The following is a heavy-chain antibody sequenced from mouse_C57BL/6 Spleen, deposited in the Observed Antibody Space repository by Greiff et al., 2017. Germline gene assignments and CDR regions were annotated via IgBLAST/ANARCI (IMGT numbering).Heavy chain of an antibody. D-gene: IGHD2-5*01. CDR3: ARDYSNVGNY. V-gene: IGHV1-19*01. CDR1: GYTFTDYY. CDR2: INPYNGGT. J-gene: IGHJ2*01. Sequence: VQLQQSGPVLVKPGASVKMSCKASGYTFTDYYMNWVKQSHGKSLEWIGVINPYNGGTSYNQKFKGKATLTVDKSSSTAYMELNSLTSEDSAVYYCARDYSNVGNYWGQGTTLTVSS.